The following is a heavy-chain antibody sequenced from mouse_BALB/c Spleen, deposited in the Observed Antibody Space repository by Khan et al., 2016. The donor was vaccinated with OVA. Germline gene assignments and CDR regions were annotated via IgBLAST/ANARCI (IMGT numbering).Heavy chain of an antibody. D-gene: IGHD3-3*01. CDR1: GYSITSDYA. CDR3: SRGRAF. V-gene: IGHV3-2*02. CDR2: ITYSGST. Sequence: EVQLQESGPGLVKPSQSLSLTCTVTGYSITSDYAWNWIRQFPGNKLEWMGYITYSGSTSYIPSLKRRISITRDTSKNQFFLPLNSVTSEDTATYDWSRGRAFWGQGTLVTVSA. J-gene: IGHJ3*01.